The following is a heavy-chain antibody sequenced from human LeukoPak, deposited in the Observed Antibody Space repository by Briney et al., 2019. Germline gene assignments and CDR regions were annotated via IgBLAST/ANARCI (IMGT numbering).Heavy chain of an antibody. D-gene: IGHD4-23*01. V-gene: IGHV3-30*04. Sequence: GGSLRLSCAASGFTFSTFAMHWVRQAPGKGLQWVAVISYDGSNKYYADSVQGRFTISRDNSENTLYLQMNSLRTEDTAAYYCARGYGGPNSPGNLWGQGTLVTVSS. CDR1: GFTFSTFA. CDR2: ISYDGSNK. CDR3: ARGYGGPNSPGNL. J-gene: IGHJ4*02.